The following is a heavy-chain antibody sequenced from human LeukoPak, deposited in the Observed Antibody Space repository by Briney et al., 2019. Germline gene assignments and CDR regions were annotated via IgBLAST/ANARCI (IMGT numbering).Heavy chain of an antibody. D-gene: IGHD2-2*01. CDR2: MNPNSGGI. V-gene: IGHV1-2*02. CDR3: ARGYCSSSSCYFYNS. CDR1: GYTFTGYY. J-gene: IGHJ4*02. Sequence: ASVKVSCEASGYTFTGYYIHWVRQAPGQGLEWMGWMNPNSGGINYAQKFQGRVTITRDTSISTAYMELSRLRSDDTAVYYCARGYCSSSSCYFYNSWGQGTLVTVSS.